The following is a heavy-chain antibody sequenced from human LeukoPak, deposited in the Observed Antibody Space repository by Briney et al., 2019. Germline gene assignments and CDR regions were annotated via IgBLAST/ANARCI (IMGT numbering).Heavy chain of an antibody. Sequence: SETLSLTCTVSGGSFSGYYWSWIRQPPGKGLEYIGYIFYTGTTLYSPSLKTRVTMSVDTSENQFSLKLSSVTAADTAVYYCARHDVVPVIRRGFDFWGQGTLVTVSS. J-gene: IGHJ4*02. D-gene: IGHD2-21*02. CDR2: IFYTGTT. V-gene: IGHV4-59*08. CDR3: ARHDVVPVIRRGFDF. CDR1: GGSFSGYY.